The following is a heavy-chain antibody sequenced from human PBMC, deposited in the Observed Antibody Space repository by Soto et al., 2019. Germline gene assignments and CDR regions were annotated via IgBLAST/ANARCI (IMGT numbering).Heavy chain of an antibody. CDR1: GGSISSYY. CDR2: IYYSGST. V-gene: IGHV4-59*01. D-gene: IGHD3-10*01. Sequence: SETLSLTCTVSGGSISSYYWSWIRQPPGKGLEWIGYIYYSGSTNYNPSLKSRVTISVDTSKNQFSLKLSSVTAADTDVYYCARDTGGFFDYWGQGTLVTVSS. CDR3: ARDTGGFFDY. J-gene: IGHJ4*02.